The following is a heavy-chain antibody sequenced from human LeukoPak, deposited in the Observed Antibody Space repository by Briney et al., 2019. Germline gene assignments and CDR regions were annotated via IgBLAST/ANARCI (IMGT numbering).Heavy chain of an antibody. CDR2: IRYDGSNK. Sequence: GGSLRLSCAASGFTFSSYGMHWVRQAPGKGLEWVAFIRYDGSNKYYADSVKGRFTISRDNAKNSLYLQMNSLRAEDTALYYCAKDIFTMVRGVVDYWGQGTLVTVSS. J-gene: IGHJ4*02. CDR1: GFTFSSYG. D-gene: IGHD3-10*01. CDR3: AKDIFTMVRGVVDY. V-gene: IGHV3-30*02.